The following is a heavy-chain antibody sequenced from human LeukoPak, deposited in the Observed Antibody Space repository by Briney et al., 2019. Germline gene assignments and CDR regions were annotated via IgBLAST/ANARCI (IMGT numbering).Heavy chain of an antibody. CDR3: ATSSSSWFEYFQH. Sequence: GGSLRISCAASGFTVSSNYMSWVRQAPGKGLEWVSVIYSGGSTYYADSVKGRFTISRDNSKNTLYLQMNSLRAEDTAVYYCATSSSSWFEYFQHWGQGTLVTVSS. D-gene: IGHD6-13*01. V-gene: IGHV3-66*01. CDR2: IYSGGST. J-gene: IGHJ1*01. CDR1: GFTVSSNY.